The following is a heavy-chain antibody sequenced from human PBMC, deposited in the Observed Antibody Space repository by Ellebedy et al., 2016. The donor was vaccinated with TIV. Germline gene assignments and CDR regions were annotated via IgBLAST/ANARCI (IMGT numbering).Heavy chain of an antibody. CDR3: VHMGGSGTWKWYFDL. Sequence: PGGSLRLSCAASGFTFNSYAMHWVRQAPGKGLEWVAVISYDGSSKYYADSVKGRFTISRDDARNSLYLQMNSLRAEDTAVYYCVHMGGSGTWKWYFDLWGRGTLVTVSS. V-gene: IGHV3-30-3*01. D-gene: IGHD1-7*01. CDR1: GFTFNSYA. J-gene: IGHJ2*01. CDR2: ISYDGSSK.